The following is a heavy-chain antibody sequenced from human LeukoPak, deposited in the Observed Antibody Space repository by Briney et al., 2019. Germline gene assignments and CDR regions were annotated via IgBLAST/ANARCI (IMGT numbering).Heavy chain of an antibody. CDR2: INSDGSST. CDR3: ARVSSGSYFGYYYYYMDV. D-gene: IGHD1-26*01. V-gene: IGHV3-74*01. CDR1: GFTFSNYW. Sequence: GGSLRLSCAASGFTFSNYWIHWVRQAPGKGLVWVSRINSDGSSTSYADSVKGRFTISRDNAKNTLYLQMNSLRAEDTAVYYCARVSSGSYFGYYYYYMDVWGKGTTVTVSS. J-gene: IGHJ6*03.